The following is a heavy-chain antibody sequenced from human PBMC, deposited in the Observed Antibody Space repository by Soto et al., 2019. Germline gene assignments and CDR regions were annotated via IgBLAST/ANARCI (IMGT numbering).Heavy chain of an antibody. Sequence: EVQLLESGGGLVQPGGSLRLSCAASGFTFSSYAMSWVRQAPGKGLEWVSAISGSGGSTYYADSVKGRFTISRDNSKNTLYLQMNSLRAEDTAVYYCAKDAPYIAALPEGHNWFDPWGQGTLVTVSS. CDR3: AKDAPYIAALPEGHNWFDP. D-gene: IGHD6-6*01. V-gene: IGHV3-23*01. J-gene: IGHJ5*02. CDR2: ISGSGGST. CDR1: GFTFSSYA.